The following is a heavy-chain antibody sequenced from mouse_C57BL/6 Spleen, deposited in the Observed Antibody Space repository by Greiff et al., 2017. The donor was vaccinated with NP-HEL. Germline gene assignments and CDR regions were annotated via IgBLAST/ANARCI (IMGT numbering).Heavy chain of an antibody. D-gene: IGHD1-1*01. CDR3: ARRDYGSEDAMDY. Sequence: QVHVKQSGAELARPGASVKLSCKASGYTFTSYGISWVKQRTGQGLEWIGEIYPRSGNTYYNEKFKGKATLTADKSSSTAYMELRSLTSEDSAVYFCARRDYGSEDAMDYWGQGTSVTVSS. J-gene: IGHJ4*01. CDR2: IYPRSGNT. V-gene: IGHV1-81*01. CDR1: GYTFTSYG.